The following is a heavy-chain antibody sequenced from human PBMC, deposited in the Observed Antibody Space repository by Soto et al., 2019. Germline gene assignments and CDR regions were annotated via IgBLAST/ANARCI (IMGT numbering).Heavy chain of an antibody. D-gene: IGHD3-16*01. J-gene: IGHJ4*02. Sequence: PSETLSLTCTVSGGSISSYYWSWIRQPPGKGLEWIGYIYYSGSTNYNPSLKSRVTISVDTSKNQFSLKLSSVTAADTAVYYCARVQPDLGEADYWGQGTLVTVSS. V-gene: IGHV4-59*08. CDR2: IYYSGST. CDR3: ARVQPDLGEADY. CDR1: GGSISSYY.